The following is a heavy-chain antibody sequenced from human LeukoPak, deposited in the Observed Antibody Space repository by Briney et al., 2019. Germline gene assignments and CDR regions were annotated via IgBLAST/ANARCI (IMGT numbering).Heavy chain of an antibody. CDR3: ARVMSYKVRYFQH. V-gene: IGHV3-48*04. CDR2: ISSSGSTI. J-gene: IGHJ1*01. D-gene: IGHD1-26*01. Sequence: GGSLRLSCAASGFTFSTYSMNWVRQAPGKGLEWVSYISSSGSTIYYADSVKGRFTISRDNAKNSLYLQMNSLRAEDTAVYYCARVMSYKVRYFQHWGQGTLVTVSS. CDR1: GFTFSTYS.